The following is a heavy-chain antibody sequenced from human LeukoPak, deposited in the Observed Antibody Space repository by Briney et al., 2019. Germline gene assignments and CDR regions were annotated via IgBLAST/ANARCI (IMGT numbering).Heavy chain of an antibody. J-gene: IGHJ4*02. D-gene: IGHD5-18*01. CDR3: AKVMSGYSYGRCDY. CDR1: GFTFSSYW. Sequence: GGSLRLSCAASGFTFSSYWMSWVRQAPGKGLEWVANIKQDGSEKYYVDSVKGRFTISRDNAKNSLYLQMNSLRAEDTAVYYCAKVMSGYSYGRCDYWGQGTLVTVSS. CDR2: IKQDGSEK. V-gene: IGHV3-7*03.